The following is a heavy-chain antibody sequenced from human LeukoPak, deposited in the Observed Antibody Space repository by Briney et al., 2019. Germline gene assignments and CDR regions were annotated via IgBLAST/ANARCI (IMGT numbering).Heavy chain of an antibody. CDR1: GFTFSSYS. CDR3: ARGRIQLWSPFDY. CDR2: ISSSSSYI. Sequence: GGSLSLSCAASGFTFSSYSMNWVCQAPGKGLEWVSSISSSSSYIYYADSVKGRFTISRDNAKNSLYLQMNSLRAEDTAVYYCARGRIQLWSPFDYWGQGTLVTVSS. J-gene: IGHJ4*02. V-gene: IGHV3-21*01. D-gene: IGHD5-18*01.